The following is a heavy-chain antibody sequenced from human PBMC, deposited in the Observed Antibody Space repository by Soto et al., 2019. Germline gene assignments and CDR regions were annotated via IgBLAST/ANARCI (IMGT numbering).Heavy chain of an antibody. Sequence: PGGSLRLSCAASGFTFSNAWMNWVRQAPGKGLEWVGRIKSKTDGGTTDYDAPVKGRFTISRDDSKNTLYLQMNSLKTEDTAVYYCTTVRDGYRRSFAMEYYYYYGMDVWGQGTTVTVSS. CDR3: TTVRDGYRRSFAMEYYYYYGMDV. CDR2: IKSKTDGGTT. D-gene: IGHD5-12*01. J-gene: IGHJ6*02. V-gene: IGHV3-15*07. CDR1: GFTFSNAW.